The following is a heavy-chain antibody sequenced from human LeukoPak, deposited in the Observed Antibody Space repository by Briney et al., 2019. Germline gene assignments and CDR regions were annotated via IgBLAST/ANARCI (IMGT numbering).Heavy chain of an antibody. D-gene: IGHD4-17*01. Sequence: ASVKVSCKASGYTFSSYYMHWVRQTPGQGLEWMGIINPSGGRTSYTQKFQGRVAMTRDTSTSTVYMELSSLRSEDTAVYYCARDKGYGDYVSYYYYMDVWGKGTTVTISS. CDR2: INPSGGRT. CDR1: GYTFSSYY. CDR3: ARDKGYGDYVSYYYYMDV. V-gene: IGHV1-46*01. J-gene: IGHJ6*03.